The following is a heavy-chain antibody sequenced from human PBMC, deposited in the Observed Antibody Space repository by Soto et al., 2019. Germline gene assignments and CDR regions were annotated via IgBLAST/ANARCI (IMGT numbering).Heavy chain of an antibody. V-gene: IGHV4-30-4*01. CDR2: IYYSGST. Sequence: SETRSLTCTVSGGSISSGDYYWSWIRQPPGKGLEWIGYIYYSGSTYYNPSLKSRVTISVDTSKNQFSLKLSSVTAADTAVYYCARYSSFYYYYGMDVWGQGTTVTVSS. CDR1: GGSISSGDYY. CDR3: ARYSSFYYYYGMDV. D-gene: IGHD6-6*01. J-gene: IGHJ6*02.